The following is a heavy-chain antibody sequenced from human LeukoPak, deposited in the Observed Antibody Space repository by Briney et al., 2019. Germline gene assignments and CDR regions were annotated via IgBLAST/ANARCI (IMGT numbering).Heavy chain of an antibody. D-gene: IGHD4-17*01. V-gene: IGHV3-30*03. CDR2: ISYDGSNK. J-gene: IGHJ4*02. Sequence: GRSLRLSCAASGFTSSSYGMHWVRQAPGKGLEWVAVISYDGSNKYYADSVKGRFTISRDNSKNTLYLQMNSLRAEDTAVYYCARSVGYGDYDYFDYWGQGTLVTVSS. CDR3: ARSVGYGDYDYFDY. CDR1: GFTSSSYG.